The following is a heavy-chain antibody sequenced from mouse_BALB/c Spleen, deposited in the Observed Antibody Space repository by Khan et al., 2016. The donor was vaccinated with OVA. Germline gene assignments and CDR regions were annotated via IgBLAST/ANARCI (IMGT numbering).Heavy chain of an antibody. CDR3: ARGSGNSRFAY. D-gene: IGHD1-3*01. J-gene: IGHJ3*01. V-gene: IGHV1S137*01. CDR2: ISTYYGDA. Sequence: VQLKQSGAELVRPGVSVKISCKGSGYTFTDYAMHWVKQSHAKSLAWIGVISTYYGDADYNQKFKGKATMTVEQSSSPAYMELARLTAEDSAIYYCARGSGNSRFAYWGQGTLVTVSA. CDR1: GYTFTDYA.